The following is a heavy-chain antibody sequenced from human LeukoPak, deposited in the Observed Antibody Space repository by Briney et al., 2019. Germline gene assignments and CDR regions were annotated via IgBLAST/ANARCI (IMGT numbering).Heavy chain of an antibody. CDR2: ISSRSTYI. V-gene: IGHV3-21*01. CDR3: VRDKGLGWLDP. CDR1: GFTINNYA. Sequence: GGSLRLSCAASGFTINNYAMNWVRQAPRKGLEWVSSISSRSTYIYYADSVKGRFTISRDNAKNPLFLQMNSLRAEDTAVYYCVRDKGLGWLDPWGQGTLVTVSS. D-gene: IGHD3/OR15-3a*01. J-gene: IGHJ5*02.